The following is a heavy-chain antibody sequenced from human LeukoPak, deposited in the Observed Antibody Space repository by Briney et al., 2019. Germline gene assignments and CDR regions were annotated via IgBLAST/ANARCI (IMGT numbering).Heavy chain of an antibody. CDR3: ARALDNPGSPHYYYMDV. CDR2: TYSGEPS. J-gene: IGHJ6*03. CDR1: GDSISVYY. V-gene: IGHV4-4*07. D-gene: IGHD2-2*03. Sequence: SETLSLTCTVSGDSISVYYWTWIRQPAGKGLEGIGYTYSGEPSKYNPSLRSRVTISLDTSQSQFSLRLTSVTAADTGVYYCARALDNPGSPHYYYMDVWGKGTTVTVSS.